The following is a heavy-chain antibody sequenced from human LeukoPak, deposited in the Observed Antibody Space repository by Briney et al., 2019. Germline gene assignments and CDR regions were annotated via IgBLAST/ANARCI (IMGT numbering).Heavy chain of an antibody. D-gene: IGHD6-13*01. CDR3: ARVGLSSSWYWFDP. V-gene: IGHV1-18*01. CDR2: ISAYNGNT. CDR1: GYTFTSYG. Sequence: ASVKVSCKASGYTFTSYGISWVRQAPGQGLKWMGWISAYNGNTNYAQKLQGRVTMTTDTSTSTAYMELRSLRSDDTAVYYCARVGLSSSWYWFDPWGQGTLVTVSS. J-gene: IGHJ5*02.